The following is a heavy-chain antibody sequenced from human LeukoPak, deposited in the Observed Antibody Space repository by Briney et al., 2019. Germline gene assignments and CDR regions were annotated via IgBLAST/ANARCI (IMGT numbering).Heavy chain of an antibody. CDR1: GYTFTGYY. V-gene: IGHV1-2*02. Sequence: ASVKVSCKASGYTFTGYYMHWVRQAPGQGLEWMGWINPNSGGTNYAEKFQGRVTMTRDTSISTVYMELSRLRSDDTAVFYCARDQSRLRFLEWLFDYWGQGILVTVSS. CDR3: ARDQSRLRFLEWLFDY. D-gene: IGHD3-3*01. J-gene: IGHJ4*02. CDR2: INPNSGGT.